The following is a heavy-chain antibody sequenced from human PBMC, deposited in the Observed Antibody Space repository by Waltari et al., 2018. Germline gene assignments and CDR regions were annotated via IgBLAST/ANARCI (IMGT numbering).Heavy chain of an antibody. CDR1: GFPFRNYW. D-gene: IGHD6-19*01. CDR3: ARDVAGEGSR. J-gene: IGHJ4*02. V-gene: IGHV3-74*01. Sequence: EVQLVESGGGCVQPGGSWRLSCVASGFPFRNYWMHWIRRAPGKGPVWVSRINTDGSITNYADSVKGRFTISRDNAKNILYLQMNSLGAEDTAVYYCARDVAGEGSRWGQGALVTVSS. CDR2: INTDGSIT.